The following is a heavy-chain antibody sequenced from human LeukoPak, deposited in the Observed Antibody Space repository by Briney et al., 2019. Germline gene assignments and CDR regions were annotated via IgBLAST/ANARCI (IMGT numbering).Heavy chain of an antibody. CDR1: GGSISSSSYY. D-gene: IGHD1-14*01. J-gene: IGHJ4*02. CDR2: IYYSGST. V-gene: IGHV4-39*01. CDR3: VTRREVDY. Sequence: PSETLSLTCTVSGGSISSSSYYWGWIRQPPGKGLEWIGSIYYSGSTYYNPSLKSRVTISVDTSKNQFSLKLSSVTAADTAVYYCVTRREVDYWGQGTLVTVSS.